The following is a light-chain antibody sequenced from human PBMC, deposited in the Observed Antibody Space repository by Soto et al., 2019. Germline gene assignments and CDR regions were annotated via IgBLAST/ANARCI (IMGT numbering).Light chain of an antibody. CDR1: QSVSSSF. J-gene: IGKJ4*01. CDR3: QQYGTSPFT. V-gene: IGKV3-20*01. Sequence: EIVLTQSPGTLSLSPGERAILSCRASQSVSSSFLAWYRQNPGQAPRLLIYSASSRATGIPGRFSGSGSGTDFTLTINRLEPEDFAVYYCQQYGTSPFTFVGGTKVEIK. CDR2: SAS.